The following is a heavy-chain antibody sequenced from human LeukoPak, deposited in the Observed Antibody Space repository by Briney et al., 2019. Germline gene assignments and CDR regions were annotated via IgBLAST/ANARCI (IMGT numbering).Heavy chain of an antibody. CDR3: ARDDFWSGYRLDY. Sequence: SETLSLTCAVYGGSFSGYYWSWIRQPPGKGLEWIGEINHSGSTNYNPSLKSRVTISVDTSKNQFSLELSSVTAADTAVYYCARDDFWSGYRLDYWGQGTRVTVSS. CDR1: GGSFSGYY. CDR2: INHSGST. D-gene: IGHD3-3*01. J-gene: IGHJ4*02. V-gene: IGHV4-34*01.